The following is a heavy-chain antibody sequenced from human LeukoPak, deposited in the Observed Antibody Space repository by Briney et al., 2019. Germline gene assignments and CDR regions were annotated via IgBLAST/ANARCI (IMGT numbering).Heavy chain of an antibody. D-gene: IGHD3-10*01. J-gene: IGHJ5*02. CDR2: IYHSGST. CDR1: GGSISSGGYS. Sequence: PSETLSLTCAVSGGSISSGGYSWSWIRQPPGKGLEWIGYIYHSGSTYYNPSLKSRVTISVDTSKNQFSLKLSSVTAADTAVYYCARRKIDGSGSYFNWFDPWGQGTLVTVSS. V-gene: IGHV4-30-2*05. CDR3: ARRKIDGSGSYFNWFDP.